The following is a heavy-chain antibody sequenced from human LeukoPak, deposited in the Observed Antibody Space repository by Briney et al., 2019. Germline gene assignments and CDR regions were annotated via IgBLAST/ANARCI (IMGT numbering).Heavy chain of an antibody. D-gene: IGHD3-22*01. CDR1: GYTFTGYY. CDR2: IIPILGTA. V-gene: IGHV1-69*10. Sequence: SVKVSCKASGYTFTGYYMHWVRQAPGQGLEWMGGIIPILGTANYAQKFQGRVTITADKSTSTAYMELSSLRSEDTAVYYCAREAGPYYYDSSGYYPYWGQGTLVTVSS. CDR3: AREAGPYYYDSSGYYPY. J-gene: IGHJ4*02.